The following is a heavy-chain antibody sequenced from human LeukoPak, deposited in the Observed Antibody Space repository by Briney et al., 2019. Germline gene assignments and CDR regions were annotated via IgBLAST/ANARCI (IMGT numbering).Heavy chain of an antibody. CDR2: ISGSGGNT. D-gene: IGHD5-18*01. J-gene: IGHJ4*02. Sequence: GGSLRLSCVGSRFPPRKYAMSWVRQAPGKGLEWVSAISGSGGNTYYADSVKGRFTISRDNSKNTLYLQMNTLRPEDTAIYHCAKYSSPPTYYFDYWGQGTLVTVSS. CDR1: RFPPRKYA. CDR3: AKYSSPPTYYFDY. V-gene: IGHV3-23*01.